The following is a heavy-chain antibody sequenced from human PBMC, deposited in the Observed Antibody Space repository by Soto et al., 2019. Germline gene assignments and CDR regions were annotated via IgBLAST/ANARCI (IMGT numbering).Heavy chain of an antibody. D-gene: IGHD3-3*01. CDR1: GYTFTSYG. Sequence: ASVKVSCKASGYTFTSYGISWVRQAPGQGLEWMGWISAYNGNTHYAQKLQGRVTMTTDTSTSTAYMELRSLRSDDTAVYYCARRNDFWRGYYYDYYYGRDFWGQGTTVIGSS. J-gene: IGHJ6*02. CDR3: ARRNDFWRGYYYDYYYGRDF. V-gene: IGHV1-18*04. CDR2: ISAYNGNT.